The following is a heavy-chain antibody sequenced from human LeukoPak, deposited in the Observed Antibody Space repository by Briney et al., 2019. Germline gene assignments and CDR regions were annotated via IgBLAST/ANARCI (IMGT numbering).Heavy chain of an antibody. CDR3: SRALEV. CDR1: GFTFRTQW. CDR2: INEDGSEK. J-gene: IGHJ6*04. V-gene: IGHV3-7*01. Sequence: GGSLRLSCEVSGFTFRTQWMDWVRQAPGRGLEWVANINEDGSEKYYVDSVKGRFTIFRDNTKNSLYLQMNSLRAEHTAVYYCSRALEVWGKGTTVTVSS.